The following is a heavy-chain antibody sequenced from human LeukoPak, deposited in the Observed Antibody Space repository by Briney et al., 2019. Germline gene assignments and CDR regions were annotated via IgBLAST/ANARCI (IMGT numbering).Heavy chain of an antibody. CDR1: EFIFSYYW. CDR3: ARDNGGWFDS. D-gene: IGHD3-10*01. J-gene: IGHJ5*01. Sequence: GGSLRLSCVTSEFIFSYYWMSWVRQAPGKGLEWVANIKQGGREEKYVGSVKGRFAISRDDAKSTLYLQMDSLSGDDTAVYYCARDNGGWFDSWGRGTLVTVSS. V-gene: IGHV3-7*03. CDR2: IKQGGREE.